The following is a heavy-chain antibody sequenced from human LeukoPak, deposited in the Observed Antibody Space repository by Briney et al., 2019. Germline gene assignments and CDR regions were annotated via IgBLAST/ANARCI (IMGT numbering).Heavy chain of an antibody. V-gene: IGHV3-43*02. CDR3: AKAVAAALGVDY. J-gene: IGHJ4*02. Sequence: GGSLRLSCAASGFTFDDYAMHWVRPAPGEGRECVSHISGDGGSTYYADSVKGRFTNSRDNSKNSLYLQMNSLRTEDTALYYCAKAVAAALGVDYWGQGTLVTVSS. CDR2: ISGDGGST. D-gene: IGHD6-13*01. CDR1: GFTFDDYA.